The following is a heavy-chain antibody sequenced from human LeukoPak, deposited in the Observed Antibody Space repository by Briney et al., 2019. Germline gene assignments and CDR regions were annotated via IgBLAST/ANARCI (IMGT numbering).Heavy chain of an antibody. D-gene: IGHD6-19*01. V-gene: IGHV3-21*01. CDR2: IRSSGDI. CDR3: VRDTWLAY. J-gene: IGHJ4*02. Sequence: GGSLRLSCAASGFTLSSYAMNWVRQAPGKGPEWVSCIRSSGDIYYADSVKGRFTISRDSAKNSLYLQMSSLRAGDTAVYYCVRDTWLAYWGQGTLVTVSS. CDR1: GFTLSSYA.